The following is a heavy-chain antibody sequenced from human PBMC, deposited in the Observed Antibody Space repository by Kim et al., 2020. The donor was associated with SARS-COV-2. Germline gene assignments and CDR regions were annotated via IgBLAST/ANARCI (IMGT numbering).Heavy chain of an antibody. CDR3: ARDRRYGDYNWFDP. J-gene: IGHJ5*02. CDR1: GFTFSDYY. CDR2: ISSSGSTI. V-gene: IGHV3-11*01. D-gene: IGHD4-17*01. Sequence: GGSLRLSCAASGFTFSDYYMSWIRQAPGKGLEWVSYISSSGSTIYYADSVKGRFTISRDNAKNSLYLQMNSLRAEDTAVYYCARDRRYGDYNWFDPWGQGTLVTVSS.